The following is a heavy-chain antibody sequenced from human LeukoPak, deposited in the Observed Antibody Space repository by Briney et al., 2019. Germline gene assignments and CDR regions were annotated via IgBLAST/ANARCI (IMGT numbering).Heavy chain of an antibody. J-gene: IGHJ6*02. Sequence: ASVKVSCKASGYTFTSYGISWVRQAPGQGLEWMGWISAYNGNTNYAQKLQGRVTMTTDTSTSTAYMELRGLRSDDTAVYYCAREPQISQRSTARTDIVATINGFYYYYYHGMDVWGQGTTVTVSS. CDR3: AREPQISQRSTARTDIVATINGFYYYYYHGMDV. V-gene: IGHV1-18*01. D-gene: IGHD5-12*01. CDR2: ISAYNGNT. CDR1: GYTFTSYG.